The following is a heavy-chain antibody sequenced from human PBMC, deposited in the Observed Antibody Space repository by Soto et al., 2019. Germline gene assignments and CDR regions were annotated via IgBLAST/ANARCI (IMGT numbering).Heavy chain of an antibody. V-gene: IGHV4-34*01. CDR3: ARPYSSSWYRAGYYDMDV. Sequence: SETLSLTCAVYGGSFSGYYWSWIRQPPGKGLEWIGEINHSGSTDYNPSLKSRITISVDTSKNEFSLKLSSVTAADTAVHYCARPYSSSWYRAGYYDMDVWGQGTTVTVSS. CDR1: GGSFSGYY. D-gene: IGHD6-13*01. CDR2: INHSGST. J-gene: IGHJ6*02.